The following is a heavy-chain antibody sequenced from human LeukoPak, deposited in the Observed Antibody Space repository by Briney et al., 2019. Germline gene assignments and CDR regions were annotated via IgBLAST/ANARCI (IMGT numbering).Heavy chain of an antibody. CDR2: ISPDGSAT. Sequence: PGGSLRLSCEASGFTFSNYWMNWVRQAPGKGLEWVANISPDGSATSYVDSMKGRVTISRDNAKNSLYLQLYSLRAEDTAVYYCGRPIDYWGQGTLVTVSS. J-gene: IGHJ4*02. CDR3: GRPIDY. V-gene: IGHV3-7*01. CDR1: GFTFSNYW.